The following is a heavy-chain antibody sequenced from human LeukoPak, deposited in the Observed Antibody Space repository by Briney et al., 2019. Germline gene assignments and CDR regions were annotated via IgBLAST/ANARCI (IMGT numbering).Heavy chain of an antibody. CDR1: GASISSGSYY. CDR2: IFTSGST. V-gene: IGHV4-61*02. J-gene: IGHJ6*04. D-gene: IGHD3-3*01. Sequence: PSETLSLTCIVSGASISSGSYYWSWIRQPAGKALEWIGRIFTSGSTNYNPSLKSRLTISLDTSKNQFSLKLSSVTAADTAVYYCARITEGGFGVVSSMDVWGKGTTVTVSS. CDR3: ARITEGGFGVVSSMDV.